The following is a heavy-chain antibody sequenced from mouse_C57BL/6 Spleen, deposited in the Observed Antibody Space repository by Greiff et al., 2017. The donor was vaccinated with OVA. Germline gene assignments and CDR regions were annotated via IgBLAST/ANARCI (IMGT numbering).Heavy chain of an antibody. CDR2: ISRGSSSI. CDR1: GFTFSDYG. D-gene: IGHD1-1*01. Sequence: EVQRVESGGGLVKPGGSLKLSCAASGFTFSDYGMHWVRQAPEQGLEWVAYISRGSSSIYYADTVKGRFTISRDNSKSTLFLQMTSLRSEDTAVYYCARDSSWGFDYWGQGTTLTVSS. V-gene: IGHV5-17*01. CDR3: ARDSSWGFDY. J-gene: IGHJ2*01.